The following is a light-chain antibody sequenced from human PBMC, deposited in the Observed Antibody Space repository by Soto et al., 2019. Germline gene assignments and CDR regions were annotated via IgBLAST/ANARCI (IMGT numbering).Light chain of an antibody. CDR2: DVS. CDR3: SSYTSSSTLVV. Sequence: QSALTQPASVSGSXGQSXXXSCTGTSSDVGGYNYVSWYQQHPGKAPKLMIYDVSNRPSGVSNRFSGSKSGNTASLTISGLQAEDEADYYCSSYTSSSTLVVFGTGTKLTVL. CDR1: SSDVGGYNY. V-gene: IGLV2-14*01. J-gene: IGLJ1*01.